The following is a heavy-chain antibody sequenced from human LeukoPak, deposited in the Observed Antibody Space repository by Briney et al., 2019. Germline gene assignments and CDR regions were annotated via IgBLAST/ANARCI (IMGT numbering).Heavy chain of an antibody. J-gene: IGHJ4*02. D-gene: IGHD6-6*01. V-gene: IGHV3-66*02. Sequence: GGSLRLSCAASGFTVSSNYMSWVRQAPGKGLEWVSVIYSGGSTYYADSVKGRFTISRDNSKNTLYLQMNSLRAEDTAVYYCARDPDSSSSYSYWGQGTLVTVSS. CDR3: ARDPDSSSSYSY. CDR1: GFTVSSNY. CDR2: IYSGGST.